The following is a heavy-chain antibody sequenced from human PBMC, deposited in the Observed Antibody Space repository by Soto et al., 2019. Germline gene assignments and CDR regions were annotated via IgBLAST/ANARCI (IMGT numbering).Heavy chain of an antibody. J-gene: IGHJ5*02. CDR1: GYTFSSYA. CDR3: ARGTRPGYCSGGSCYSSWFDP. Sequence: ASVKVSCKASGYTFSSYAINWVRQAPGQGLEWMGIINPSCGSTSYAQKFQGRVTMTRDTSTSTVYMELSSLRSEDTAVYYCARGTRPGYCSGGSCYSSWFDPWGQGTLVTVSS. V-gene: IGHV1-46*01. D-gene: IGHD2-15*01. CDR2: INPSCGST.